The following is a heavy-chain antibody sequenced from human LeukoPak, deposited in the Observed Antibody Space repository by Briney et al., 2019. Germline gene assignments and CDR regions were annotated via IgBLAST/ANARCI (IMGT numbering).Heavy chain of an antibody. J-gene: IGHJ6*03. V-gene: IGHV7-4-1*02. D-gene: IGHD6-19*01. Sequence: ASVKVSCKASGYTFTSYAMNWVRQAPGQGLEWMGWINANTGNPTYAQGFTGRFIFSLDTSVSTAYLQISSLKAEDSAIYYCARTIAVAGYMDVWGKGTTVTVSS. CDR3: ARTIAVAGYMDV. CDR2: INANTGNP. CDR1: GYTFTSYA.